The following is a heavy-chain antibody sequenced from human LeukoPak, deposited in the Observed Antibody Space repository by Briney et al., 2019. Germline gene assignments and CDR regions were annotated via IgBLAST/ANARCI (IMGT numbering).Heavy chain of an antibody. D-gene: IGHD3-10*01. CDR2: IYYSGST. J-gene: IGHJ4*02. CDR3: ARGRGSLLWFGTKPYFDY. Sequence: KPSETLSLTCTVSGDSISSSTYYWGWIRQPPGKGLAYIVSIYYSGSTYYNPSLKSRVTISVDTSKNRFSLRLSSLTAADTAVYYCARGRGSLLWFGTKPYFDYWGQGTLVTVSS. V-gene: IGHV4-39*01. CDR1: GDSISSSTYY.